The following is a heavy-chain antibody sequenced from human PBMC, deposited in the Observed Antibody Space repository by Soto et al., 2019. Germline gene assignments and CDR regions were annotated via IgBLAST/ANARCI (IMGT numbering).Heavy chain of an antibody. CDR2: ISYDGSNK. D-gene: IGHD3-3*01. CDR1: GFTFSSYA. CDR3: ARDRTYYDFWSGYSYYYYGMDV. V-gene: IGHV3-30-3*01. J-gene: IGHJ6*02. Sequence: PGGSLRLSCAASGFTFSSYAMHWVRQAPGKGLEWVAVISYDGSNKYYADSVKGRFTISRDNSKNTLYLQMNSLRAEDTAVYYCARDRTYYDFWSGYSYYYYGMDVWGQGTTVPSP.